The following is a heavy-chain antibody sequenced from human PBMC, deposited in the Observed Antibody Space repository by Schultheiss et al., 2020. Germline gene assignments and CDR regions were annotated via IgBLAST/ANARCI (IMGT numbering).Heavy chain of an antibody. J-gene: IGHJ4*02. D-gene: IGHD2-8*02. CDR2: IFYRGNT. Sequence: SQTLSLTCTVSGGAITNYFWSWIRQPPGKGLEWIGYIFYRGNTTYNPSLESRVTISVDTSKNQFSLKLNSVSAADTAVYYCARAPSRYTGFDYWGQGTLVTVSS. CDR1: GGAITNYF. CDR3: ARAPSRYTGFDY. V-gene: IGHV4-59*01.